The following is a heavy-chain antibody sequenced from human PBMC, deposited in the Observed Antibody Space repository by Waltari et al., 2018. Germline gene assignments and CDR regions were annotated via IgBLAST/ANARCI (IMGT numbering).Heavy chain of an antibody. Sequence: QVQLQQWGAGLLKPSETLSLTCAVYGGSISGYYCSWIRQPPGKGLEWDGGMNYSGSTNYNPSLNSRVTITVGASKNQFSLKLSSVTAADTAVYYCARVRKYSSSWYGDYFDYWGQGTLVTVSS. CDR3: ARVRKYSSSWYGDYFDY. J-gene: IGHJ4*02. D-gene: IGHD6-13*01. CDR1: GGSISGYY. CDR2: MNYSGST. V-gene: IGHV4-34*01.